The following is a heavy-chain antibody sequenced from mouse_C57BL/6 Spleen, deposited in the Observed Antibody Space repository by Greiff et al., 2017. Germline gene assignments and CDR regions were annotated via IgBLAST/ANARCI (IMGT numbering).Heavy chain of an antibody. CDR3: TGYDGYFYAMDY. D-gene: IGHD2-3*01. CDR1: GFNIKDDY. V-gene: IGHV14-4*01. J-gene: IGHJ4*01. CDR2: IDPENGDT. Sequence: DVQLQESGAELVRPGASVKLSCTASGFNIKDDYMHWVKQRPEQGLEWIGWIDPENGDTEYASKFQGKATITADTSSNTAYLQLSSLTSEDTAVYYCTGYDGYFYAMDYWGQGTSVTVSS.